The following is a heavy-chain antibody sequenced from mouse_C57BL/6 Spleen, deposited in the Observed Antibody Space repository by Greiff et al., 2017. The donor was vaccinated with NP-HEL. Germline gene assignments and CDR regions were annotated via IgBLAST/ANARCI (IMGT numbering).Heavy chain of an antibody. Sequence: QVQLQQSGAELVMPGASVKLSCKASGYTFTSYWMHWVKQRPGQGLEWIGEIDPSDSYTNYNQKFKGKSTLTVDKSSSTAYMQLSSLTSEDSAVYYCASYGYTEYYFDYWGQGTTLTVSS. CDR2: IDPSDSYT. CDR1: GYTFTSYW. J-gene: IGHJ2*01. D-gene: IGHD2-2*01. CDR3: ASYGYTEYYFDY. V-gene: IGHV1-69*01.